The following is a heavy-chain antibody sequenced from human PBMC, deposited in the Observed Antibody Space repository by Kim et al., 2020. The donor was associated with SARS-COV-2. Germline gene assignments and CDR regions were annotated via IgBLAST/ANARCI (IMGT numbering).Heavy chain of an antibody. V-gene: IGHV1-8*01. CDR1: GYTFTSYD. CDR2: MNPNIGNA. D-gene: IGHD3-9*01. CDR3: ARGVRTIYNYDY. Sequence: ASVKVSCKASGYTFTSYDLNWVRQATGQGLEWMGWMNPNIGNAGYAQKFQGRVTMTMDPSITTAYMELSSLRSEDTAVYYCARGVRTIYNYDYWGQGTLVTVSS. J-gene: IGHJ4*02.